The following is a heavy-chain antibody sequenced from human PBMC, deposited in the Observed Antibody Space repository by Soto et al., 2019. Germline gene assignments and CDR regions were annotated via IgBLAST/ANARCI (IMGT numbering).Heavy chain of an antibody. V-gene: IGHV4-31*03. CDR1: GGPISSGGYY. Sequence: QVQLQESGPGLVKPSQTLSLTCTVSGGPISSGGYYWSWIRQHPGKGLEWIGYIYYSGSTYYNPSLKSRVTISVDTSKNQFSLKLSSVTAADTAVYYCAREGSEQQPIDYWGQGTLVTVSS. D-gene: IGHD6-13*01. CDR2: IYYSGST. CDR3: AREGSEQQPIDY. J-gene: IGHJ4*02.